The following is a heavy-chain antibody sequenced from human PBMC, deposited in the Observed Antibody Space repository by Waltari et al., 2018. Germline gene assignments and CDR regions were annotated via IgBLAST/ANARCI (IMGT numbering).Heavy chain of an antibody. CDR3: ARSVVMTSISDYFDY. V-gene: IGHV3-53*01. J-gene: IGHJ4*02. CDR1: GFTVSSHY. CDR2: IYSSGNT. D-gene: IGHD2-21*02. Sequence: EVQLVESGGGLIQPGGSLILSCAASGFTVSSHYTSWARQAPGKGLEWVSIIYSSGNTYYAESVTGRFTISRDNSKNTLSLQMNSLRAEDTAIYYCARSVVMTSISDYFDYWGQGTLVTVSS.